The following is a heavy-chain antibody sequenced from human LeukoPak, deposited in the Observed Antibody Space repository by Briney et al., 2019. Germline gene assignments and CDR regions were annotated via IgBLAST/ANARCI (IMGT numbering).Heavy chain of an antibody. J-gene: IGHJ4*02. Sequence: TLSLTSTGSGASIGSTFYSWTWIREPAGQGLELIGRFSISGSPNYNPSLKSRVNISMATSKNPFSLRLTSVTAADTAIYFCPTERVREAPSLDFRGQATLVTVSS. CDR1: GASIGSTFYS. V-gene: IGHV4-61*02. D-gene: IGHD3-10*01. CDR2: FSISGSP. CDR3: PTERVREAPSLDF.